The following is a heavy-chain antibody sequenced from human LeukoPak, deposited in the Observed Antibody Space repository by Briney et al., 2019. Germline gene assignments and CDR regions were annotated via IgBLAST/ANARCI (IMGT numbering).Heavy chain of an antibody. CDR1: GFTFSSYA. CDR2: ISGSGGST. D-gene: IGHD2-15*01. V-gene: IGHV3-23*01. CDR3: AKDAPFGSVVAATLSAFDI. Sequence: PGGSLRLSCAASGFTFSSYAMSWVRQAPGKGLEWVSAISGSGGSTYYADSVKGRFTISRDNSKNTLYLQMNSLRAEDTAVYYCAKDAPFGSVVAATLSAFDIWGQGTMVTVSS. J-gene: IGHJ3*02.